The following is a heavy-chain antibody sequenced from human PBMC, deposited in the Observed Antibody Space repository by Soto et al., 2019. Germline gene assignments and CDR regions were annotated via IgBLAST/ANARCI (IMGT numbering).Heavy chain of an antibody. CDR3: VRTPTSPRRFDS. V-gene: IGHV4-61*01. J-gene: IGHJ5*01. D-gene: IGHD2-15*01. CDR2: IYYSGLT. CDR1: GGSVSSGRYY. Sequence: KPSETLSLTCTVSGGSVSSGRYYWSWIRQPPGKGLEWIGYIYYSGLTNYSPSLKSRVAISIDTSKNQFSLIPSSVTAADTAVYYCVRTPTSPRRFDSWGQGTLVTVSS.